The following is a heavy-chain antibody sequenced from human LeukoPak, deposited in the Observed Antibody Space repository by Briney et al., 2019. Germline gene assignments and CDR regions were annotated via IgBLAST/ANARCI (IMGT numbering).Heavy chain of an antibody. J-gene: IGHJ4*02. CDR3: ARREYSGSYANFDY. Sequence: GGSLRLCCAVSGFSFSNYWMAWVRQAPGKGLEWVANIKQDGSEKYYVDSVKGRFTISRDNAKNSLYLQMNSLRAEDTAVYFCARREYSGSYANFDYWGQGTLVTVSS. CDR1: GFSFSNYW. V-gene: IGHV3-7*01. CDR2: IKQDGSEK. D-gene: IGHD1-26*01.